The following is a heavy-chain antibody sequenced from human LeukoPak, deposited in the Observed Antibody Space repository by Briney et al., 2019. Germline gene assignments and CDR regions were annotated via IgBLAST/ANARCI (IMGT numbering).Heavy chain of an antibody. CDR3: ARAEGYYDSSGNDAFDI. CDR1: GFTFSSYG. Sequence: GGSLRLSCAASGFTFSSYGMHWVRQAPGKGLEWVAVIWYDGSNKYYADSVKGRFTISRDNSKNTLYLQMNSPRAKDTAVYYCARAEGYYDSSGNDAFDIWGQGTMVTVSS. J-gene: IGHJ3*02. D-gene: IGHD3-22*01. V-gene: IGHV3-33*01. CDR2: IWYDGSNK.